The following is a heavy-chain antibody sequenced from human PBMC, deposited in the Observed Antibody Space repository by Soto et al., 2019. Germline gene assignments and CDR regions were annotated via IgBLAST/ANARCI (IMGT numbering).Heavy chain of an antibody. CDR1: GFTFSSYA. V-gene: IGHV3-23*01. D-gene: IGHD2-21*01. J-gene: IGHJ1*01. CDR3: AKTYGPPVVAPIGYFQH. CDR2: ISGSGGST. Sequence: EVQLLESGGGVVQPGGSLRLSCAASGFTFSSYAMSWVRQAPGKGLEWVSAISGSGGSTYYADSVKGRFTISRDNSKNTLYLQMNSLRAEDTAVYYCAKTYGPPVVAPIGYFQHWGQGTLVTVSS.